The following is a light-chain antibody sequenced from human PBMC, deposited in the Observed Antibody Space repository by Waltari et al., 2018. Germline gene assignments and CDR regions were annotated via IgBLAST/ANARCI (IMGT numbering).Light chain of an antibody. V-gene: IGLV1-47*01. Sequence: QSVLTQPPSASGTPGQRVTISCSGSSSNIGSNYVYWYQQLPGTAPKLLIYRNNQRPSGVPDRLSGSKSGTSASLAISGLRSEDEADYYCAAWDDSLSNNYVFGTGTKVTVL. CDR3: AAWDDSLSNNYV. CDR2: RNN. J-gene: IGLJ1*01. CDR1: SSNIGSNY.